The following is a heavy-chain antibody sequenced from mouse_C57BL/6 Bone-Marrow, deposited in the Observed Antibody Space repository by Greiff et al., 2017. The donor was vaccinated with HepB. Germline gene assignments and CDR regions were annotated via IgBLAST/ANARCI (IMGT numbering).Heavy chain of an antibody. CDR2: INPNYGTT. Sequence: EVQLQESGPELVKPGASVKISCKASGYSFTDYNMNWVKQSNGKSLEWIGVINPNYGTTSYNQKFKGKATLTVDQSSSTAYMQLNSLTSEDSAVYYCAPSHYYGSRLYFDYWGRGTTLTVSS. CDR1: GYSFTDYN. V-gene: IGHV1-39*01. CDR3: APSHYYGSRLYFDY. J-gene: IGHJ2*01. D-gene: IGHD1-1*01.